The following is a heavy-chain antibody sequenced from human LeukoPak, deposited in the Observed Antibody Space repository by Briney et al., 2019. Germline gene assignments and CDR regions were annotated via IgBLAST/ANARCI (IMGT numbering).Heavy chain of an antibody. D-gene: IGHD3-10*01. CDR1: GGSISSSNW. CDR3: ARTSPTYYYGSGRRGFLGY. CDR2: INHSGST. J-gene: IGHJ4*02. V-gene: IGHV4-4*02. Sequence: SETLSLTCAVSGGSISSSNWWSWVRQPPGKGLEWIGEINHSGSTNYNPSLKSRVTISVDTSKNQFSLKLSSVTAADTAVYYCARTSPTYYYGSGRRGFLGYWGQGTLVTVSS.